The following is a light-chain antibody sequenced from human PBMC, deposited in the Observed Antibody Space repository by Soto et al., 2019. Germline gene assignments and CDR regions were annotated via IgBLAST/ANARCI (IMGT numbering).Light chain of an antibody. Sequence: EVVLTQSPATLSLSPGERATLSCRASQSVSSFLAWYQQKPGQAPRLLIYDTSNRATGIPARFSGSGSGTDFTLTISSLEPEDFAVYYCQQYSSSRTFGQGTKVEIK. CDR3: QQYSSSRT. CDR2: DTS. V-gene: IGKV3-11*01. CDR1: QSVSSF. J-gene: IGKJ1*01.